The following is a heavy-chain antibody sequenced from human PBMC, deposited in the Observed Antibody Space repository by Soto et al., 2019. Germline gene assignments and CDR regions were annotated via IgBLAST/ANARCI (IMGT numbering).Heavy chain of an antibody. J-gene: IGHJ4*02. CDR2: IYYSGST. CDR1: GGSISSGGYY. CDR3: ARVGSSWLRYPLGY. V-gene: IGHV4-31*03. D-gene: IGHD5-12*01. Sequence: SSETLSLTCTVSGGSISSGGYYWSWIRQHPGKGLEWIGYIYYSGSTYYNPSLKSRVTISVDTSKNQFSLKLSSVTAADTAVYYCARVGSSWLRYPLGYWGQGTLVTVSS.